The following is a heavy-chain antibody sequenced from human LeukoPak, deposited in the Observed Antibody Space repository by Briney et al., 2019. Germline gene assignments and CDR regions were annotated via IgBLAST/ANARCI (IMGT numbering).Heavy chain of an antibody. CDR1: GFTFSSYG. CDR2: ISYDGSNK. Sequence: GGSLRLSRAASGFTFSSYGMHWVRQAPGKGLEWVAVISYDGSNKYYADSVKGRFTIPRDNSKNTLYLQMNSLRAEDTAVYYCAKDHSFDSSGYPWFDPWGQGTLVTVSS. V-gene: IGHV3-30*18. D-gene: IGHD3-22*01. CDR3: AKDHSFDSSGYPWFDP. J-gene: IGHJ5*02.